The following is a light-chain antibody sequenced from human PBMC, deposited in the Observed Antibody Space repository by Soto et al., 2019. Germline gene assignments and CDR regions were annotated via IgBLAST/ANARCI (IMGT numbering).Light chain of an antibody. CDR2: EVS. CDR3: SSYGGSNNYV. J-gene: IGLJ1*01. CDR1: SSDVGGYNY. V-gene: IGLV2-8*01. Sequence: QSALTQPPSASGSPGQSVTISCTGTSSDVGGYNYVSWYQQHPGKAPKLMIYEVSTRPSGVPDRFSGSKSGNTASLTVSGVQAEDEADYYCSSYGGSNNYVFGTGTKVTVL.